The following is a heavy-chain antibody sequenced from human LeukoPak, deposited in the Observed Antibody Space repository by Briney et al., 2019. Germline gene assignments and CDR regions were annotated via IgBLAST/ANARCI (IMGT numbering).Heavy chain of an antibody. D-gene: IGHD2-15*01. V-gene: IGHV4-59*01. CDR3: ASSLYCSGGSCYGIDP. Sequence: PSETLSLTCTVSGGSISSYYWSWIRQPPGKGLEWIGYIYYSGSTNYNPSLKSRVTISVGTSKNQFSLKLSSVTAADTAVYYCASSLYCSGGSCYGIDPWGQGTLVTVSS. J-gene: IGHJ5*02. CDR2: IYYSGST. CDR1: GGSISSYY.